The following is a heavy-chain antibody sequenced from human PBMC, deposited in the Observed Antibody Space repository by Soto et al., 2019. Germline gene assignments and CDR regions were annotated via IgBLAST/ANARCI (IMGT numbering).Heavy chain of an antibody. CDR1: GYLFTAYS. Sequence: GPVKVSCKASGYLFTAYSMHWVRLAPGQGLEWMGVVNPSGGSTKYAQNFQGRVTMTRDTSTTTIYMELSSLRSDDTAIYYCAREENCSGGTCYSEYFHRWGQGTLVTVSS. CDR2: VNPSGGST. V-gene: IGHV1-46*01. D-gene: IGHD2-15*01. J-gene: IGHJ1*01. CDR3: AREENCSGGTCYSEYFHR.